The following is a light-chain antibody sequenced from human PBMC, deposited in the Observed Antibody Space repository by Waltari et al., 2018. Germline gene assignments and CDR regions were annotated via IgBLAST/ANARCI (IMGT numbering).Light chain of an antibody. CDR2: EVS. J-gene: IGLJ2*01. V-gene: IGLV2-8*01. CDR1: SSDVGGYNY. Sequence: QSALTQPPSASGSPGQSVPISCTGTSSDVGGYNYVPWYQQHPGKAPKLMSYEVSKGPSGVPDRFSGSKSGNTASLTVSGLQAEDEADYYCSSYAGSNNLIFGGGTKLTVL. CDR3: SSYAGSNNLI.